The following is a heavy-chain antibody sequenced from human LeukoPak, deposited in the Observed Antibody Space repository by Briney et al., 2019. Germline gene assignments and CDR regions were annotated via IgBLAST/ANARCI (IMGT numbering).Heavy chain of an antibody. D-gene: IGHD6-13*01. CDR2: IKHDGSEK. Sequence: PGGSLRLSCAASGFTFSSYWMSWVRQPPGKGLEWMANIKHDGSEKYYVDSVKGRFTISRDNAKNSLYLQMNSLRGEDTAVYYCARVGTAEGTLEDYWGQGTPVTVSS. J-gene: IGHJ4*02. CDR1: GFTFSSYW. V-gene: IGHV3-7*01. CDR3: ARVGTAEGTLEDY.